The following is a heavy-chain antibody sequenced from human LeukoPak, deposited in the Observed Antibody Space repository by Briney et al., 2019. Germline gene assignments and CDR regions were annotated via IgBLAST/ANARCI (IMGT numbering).Heavy chain of an antibody. J-gene: IGHJ4*02. CDR1: GFTFSSYG. CDR2: ISGGAYST. Sequence: GGSLRLSCAASGFTFSSYGMSWVRQAPGKGLEWVSSISGGAYSTYYADSVKGRFTISRDNSKNTLYLQMNSLRAEDTAVYYCARRAGGYSHPYDYWGQGILVTVSS. D-gene: IGHD4-23*01. V-gene: IGHV3-23*01. CDR3: ARRAGGYSHPYDY.